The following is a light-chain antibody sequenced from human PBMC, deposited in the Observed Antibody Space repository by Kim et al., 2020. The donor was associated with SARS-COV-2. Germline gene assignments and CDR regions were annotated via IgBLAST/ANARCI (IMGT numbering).Light chain of an antibody. CDR1: QDIGTA. CDR3: QQFGT. V-gene: IGKV1-13*02. J-gene: IGKJ4*01. Sequence: AIQLTQSPSSLSASVADRVTITCRASQDIGTALAWYQHKPGKAPKLLIYDASTLKSGVPSRFSGSGSGTDFTLTISGLQPEDFATYFCQQFGTFGGGTKVEIK. CDR2: DAS.